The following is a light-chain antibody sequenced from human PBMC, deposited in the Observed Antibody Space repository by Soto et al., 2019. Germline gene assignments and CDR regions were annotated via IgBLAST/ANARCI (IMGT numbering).Light chain of an antibody. CDR3: NSYTTSSTLV. Sequence: QSVLTQPPSASGTPGQRVTISCSGSHSNSGSNYVYWYQQLPGTAPKLLIYSNDQRPSGVPDRFSGSKSGATASLAISGLRSDDEADYYCNSYTTSSTLVFGTGTKLTVL. CDR2: SND. V-gene: IGLV1-47*02. J-gene: IGLJ1*01. CDR1: HSNSGSNY.